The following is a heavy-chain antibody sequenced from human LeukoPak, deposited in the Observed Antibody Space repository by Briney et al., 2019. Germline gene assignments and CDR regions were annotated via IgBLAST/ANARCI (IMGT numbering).Heavy chain of an antibody. CDR2: INPTGGST. CDR3: ARDHYHKIRSVMVTAPDY. J-gene: IGHJ4*02. D-gene: IGHD2-21*02. Sequence: ASVKVSCKASGYIFTSYYMHWVRQAPGEGLEWMGIINPTGGSTSYAQKFQGRVTMTRDTSTSTVYMELSSLGSEDTAVYYCARDHYHKIRSVMVTAPDYWGQGTLVIVSS. V-gene: IGHV1-46*01. CDR1: GYIFTSYY.